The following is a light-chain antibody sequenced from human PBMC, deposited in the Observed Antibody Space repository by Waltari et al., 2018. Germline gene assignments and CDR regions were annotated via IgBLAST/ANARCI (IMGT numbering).Light chain of an antibody. CDR1: QWLTKGY. V-gene: IGKV3-20*01. Sequence: VLTQSPGTLSLSPGERATLSCRASQWLTKGYLAWYQQKPGQAPRLRISGASSRAAGIPDRFSGSGSGTDFTLTISRLEPDDFAVYYCQQYGSSVMYTFGQGTQLEIK. CDR3: QQYGSSVMYT. J-gene: IGKJ2*01. CDR2: GAS.